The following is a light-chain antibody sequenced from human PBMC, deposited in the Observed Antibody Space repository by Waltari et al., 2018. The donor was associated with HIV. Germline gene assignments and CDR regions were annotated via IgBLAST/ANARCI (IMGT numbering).Light chain of an antibody. CDR2: GAS. Sequence: VMTQSPATLSVSPGERATLSCRASQTVSSTYLAWYQQKPGQAPRLLIYGASSRATGIPDRFSGSGSGTDFTLTISRLEPEDFAVYYCQQYGSSPQTFGQGTKVEIK. V-gene: IGKV3-20*01. CDR1: QTVSSTY. J-gene: IGKJ1*01. CDR3: QQYGSSPQT.